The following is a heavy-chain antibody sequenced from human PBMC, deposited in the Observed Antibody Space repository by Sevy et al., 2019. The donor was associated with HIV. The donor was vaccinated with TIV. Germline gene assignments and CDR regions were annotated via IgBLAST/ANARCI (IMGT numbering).Heavy chain of an antibody. J-gene: IGHJ3*02. CDR3: ARVQWEGGAFDI. CDR1: GFTFSSYD. CDR2: IGTAGDT. D-gene: IGHD1-26*01. V-gene: IGHV3-13*01. Sequence: GGSLRLSCAASGFTFSSYDMHWVRQATGKGLEWVSAIGTAGDTYYPGSVKGRFTISRENAKNSLYLQMNSLRAGDTAVYYCARVQWEGGAFDIWGQGTMVTVSS.